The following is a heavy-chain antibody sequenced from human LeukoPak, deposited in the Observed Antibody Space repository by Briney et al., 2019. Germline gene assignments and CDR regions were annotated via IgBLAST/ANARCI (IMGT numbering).Heavy chain of an antibody. Sequence: SETLSLTCAVYGGSFSGYYWSWIRQPPGKGLEWIGEINHSGSTNYNPFLKSRVTISVDTSKNQFSLKLSSVTAADTAVYYCARTSVLGGYVWGSYRYWGQGTLVTVSS. CDR3: ARTSVLGGYVWGSYRY. J-gene: IGHJ4*02. CDR1: GGSFSGYY. V-gene: IGHV4-34*01. CDR2: INHSGST. D-gene: IGHD3-16*02.